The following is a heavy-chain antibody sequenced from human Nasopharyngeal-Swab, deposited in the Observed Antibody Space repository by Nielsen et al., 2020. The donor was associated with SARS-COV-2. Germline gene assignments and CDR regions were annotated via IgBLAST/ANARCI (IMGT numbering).Heavy chain of an antibody. CDR3: TTLHRTGWF. CDR1: GFVFSSVW. CDR2: IKRKADGGTV. Sequence: ETLSLTCAASGFVFSSVWMSWVHQAPGKGLEWVGRIKRKADGGTVEYATAVRGRFSISRDDSRNTLFLQMNRLKTEDTAVYYCTTLHRTGWFWGQGTLVTVSS. J-gene: IGHJ4*02. D-gene: IGHD6-19*01. V-gene: IGHV3-15*01.